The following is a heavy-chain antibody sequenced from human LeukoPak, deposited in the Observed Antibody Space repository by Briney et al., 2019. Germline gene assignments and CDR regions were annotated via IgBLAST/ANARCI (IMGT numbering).Heavy chain of an antibody. CDR3: ARDGSTMIVVALGEY. CDR1: GFTFSSYA. J-gene: IGHJ4*02. Sequence: PGGSLRLSCAASGFTFSSYAMHWVRQAPGKGLEWVAVISYDGSNKYYADSVKGRFTISRDNSKNTLYLQMNSLRAEDTAVYYCARDGSTMIVVALGEYWGQGTLVTVSS. V-gene: IGHV3-30-3*01. D-gene: IGHD3-22*01. CDR2: ISYDGSNK.